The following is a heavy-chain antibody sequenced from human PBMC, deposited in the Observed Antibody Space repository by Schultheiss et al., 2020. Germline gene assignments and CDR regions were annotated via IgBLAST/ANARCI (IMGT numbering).Heavy chain of an antibody. Sequence: SQPLSLTCAVYGGSFSGYYWSWIRQPPGKGLEWIGEINHSGSTNYNPSLKSRVTISVDTSKNQFSLKLSSVTAADTAVYYCARGRLGAVSYWGQGTLVTVSS. J-gene: IGHJ4*02. CDR3: ARGRLGAVSY. CDR1: GGSFSGYY. V-gene: IGHV4-34*01. D-gene: IGHD2/OR15-2a*01. CDR2: INHSGST.